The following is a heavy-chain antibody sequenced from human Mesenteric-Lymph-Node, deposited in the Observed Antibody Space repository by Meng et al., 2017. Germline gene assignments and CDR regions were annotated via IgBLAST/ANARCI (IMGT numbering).Heavy chain of an antibody. V-gene: IGHV3-74*01. J-gene: IGHJ4*02. D-gene: IGHD5-18*01. Sequence: GESLKISCAASGFTFSSYWMHWVRQAPGKGLVWVSRINSDGSSTSYADSVKGRFTISRDNAKNTLYLQMNSLRAEDTAVYYCVANTAMVTRDYYWGQGTLVTVSS. CDR3: VANTAMVTRDYY. CDR2: INSDGSST. CDR1: GFTFSSYW.